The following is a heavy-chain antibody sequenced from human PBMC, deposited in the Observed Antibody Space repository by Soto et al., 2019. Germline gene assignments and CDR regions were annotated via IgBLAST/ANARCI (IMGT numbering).Heavy chain of an antibody. Sequence: PSETLSLTCAVSGGAISSSVYCLCGIGQPPGKGLEWIGSISYSGSPYYNPSLKSRVTISVDTSKTQFSLRLSSVTAADTAVYYCARHTGIAVAGTDYWGQGTLVTVSS. V-gene: IGHV4-39*01. D-gene: IGHD6-19*01. CDR2: ISYSGSP. CDR1: GGAISSSVYC. CDR3: ARHTGIAVAGTDY. J-gene: IGHJ4*02.